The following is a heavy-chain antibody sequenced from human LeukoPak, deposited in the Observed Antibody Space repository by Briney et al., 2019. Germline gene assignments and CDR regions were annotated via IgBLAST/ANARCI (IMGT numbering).Heavy chain of an antibody. Sequence: GASVKVSCKTSGYTFSGYYIHWVRQAPGQGLEWLGRIDPKSGGTSVAHNFQGRVTMTTDTSISTVYMDLSSLRSDDTAVYYCARDLSYYTSGYCDYWGQGTLVTVSS. CDR2: IDPKSGGT. V-gene: IGHV1-2*06. D-gene: IGHD3-10*01. CDR1: GYTFSGYY. CDR3: ARDLSYYTSGYCDY. J-gene: IGHJ4*02.